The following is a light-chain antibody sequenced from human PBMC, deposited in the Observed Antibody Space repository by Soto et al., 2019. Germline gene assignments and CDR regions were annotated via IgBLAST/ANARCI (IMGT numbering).Light chain of an antibody. CDR3: QQCGSSST. CDR2: GAS. J-gene: IGKJ5*01. V-gene: IGKV3-20*01. Sequence: EIVLTQSPGTLSLSPGERATLSCRASQTFSNSFLSWFQQIPGQAPRLLIYGASMRATGIPDRFSGSGSGTDFTLTISRLEPEDFAVYYCQQCGSSSTFGQGTQLEI. CDR1: QTFSNSF.